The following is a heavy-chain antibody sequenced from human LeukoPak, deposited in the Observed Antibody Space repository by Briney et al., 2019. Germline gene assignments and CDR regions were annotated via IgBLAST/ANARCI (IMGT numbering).Heavy chain of an antibody. CDR3: ARRFDS. CDR2: ITSSSTI. V-gene: IGHV3-48*02. CDR1: GFTFSNYN. J-gene: IGHJ4*02. Sequence: GGSLRLSCAASGFTFSNYNMNWVRQAPGKGLEWVSHITSSSTIYYADSVKGRFTISRDNAKNSLYLQMNSLRDEDTAVYYCARRFDSWGQGTLVTVSS.